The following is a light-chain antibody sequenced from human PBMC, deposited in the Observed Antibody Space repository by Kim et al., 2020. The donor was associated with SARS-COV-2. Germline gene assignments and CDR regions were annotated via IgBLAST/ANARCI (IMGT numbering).Light chain of an antibody. CDR2: FDS. V-gene: IGLV3-21*04. CDR3: QVWDTSSDHHYV. Sequence: PGNTARITCVGNNIGSKSVHWYRQKTGQAPVVVMCFDSDRPSGIPERFSGSNSGNTATLTISGVEAGDEADYYCQVWDTSSDHHYVFGTGTKVTVL. CDR1: NIGSKS. J-gene: IGLJ1*01.